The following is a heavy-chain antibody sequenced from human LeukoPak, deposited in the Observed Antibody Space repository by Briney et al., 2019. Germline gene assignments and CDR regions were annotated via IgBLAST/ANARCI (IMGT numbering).Heavy chain of an antibody. CDR3: ARIYTLYYFDY. CDR1: GGSISSSNW. CDR2: LYHSGST. V-gene: IGHV4-4*02. J-gene: IGHJ4*02. D-gene: IGHD3-16*01. Sequence: SETLSLTCAVSGGSISSSNWWSWVRQPPGKGLEWIGELYHSGSTIYNPSLKSRVTKSVDKSKNKFSLKLSSVTAADTAVYYCARIYTLYYFDYWGQGTLVTVSS.